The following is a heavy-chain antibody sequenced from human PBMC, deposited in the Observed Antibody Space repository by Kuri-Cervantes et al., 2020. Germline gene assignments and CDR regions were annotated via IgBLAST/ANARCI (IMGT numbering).Heavy chain of an antibody. D-gene: IGHD6-25*01. CDR3: ARDQGIAADYGMDV. CDR1: GYTFTSYY. V-gene: IGHV1-2*02. J-gene: IGHJ6*02. CDR2: INPNSGGT. Sequence: ASVKVSCKASGYTFTSYYMHWVRQAPGQGLEWMGWINPNSGGTNYAQKFQGRVTMTGDTSISTAYMELSRLRSDDTAVYYCARDQGIAADYGMDVWGQGTTVTVSS.